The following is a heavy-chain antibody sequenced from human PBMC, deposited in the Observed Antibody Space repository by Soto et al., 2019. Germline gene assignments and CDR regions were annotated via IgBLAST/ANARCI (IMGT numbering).Heavy chain of an antibody. V-gene: IGHV3-7*05. Sequence: PGGSLRLSCAASGFTFSRNWMSWVRQAPGKGLEWVANIKEDGSNKYYLDSVKGRLTISRDNAKNSLYLQINSLRAEDTAVYYCAREIGRWESRVWYFDLWGRGTLVTVSS. J-gene: IGHJ2*01. CDR3: AREIGRWESRVWYFDL. D-gene: IGHD1-26*01. CDR1: GFTFSRNW. CDR2: IKEDGSNK.